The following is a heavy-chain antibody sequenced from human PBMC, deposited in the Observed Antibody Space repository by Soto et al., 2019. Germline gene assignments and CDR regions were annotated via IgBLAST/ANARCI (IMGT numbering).Heavy chain of an antibody. CDR1: GFTFSSYG. CDR2: IWYDGSNK. D-gene: IGHD2-2*01. CDR3: AALCSSTSCPVLDY. V-gene: IGHV3-33*01. J-gene: IGHJ4*02. Sequence: SLRLSCAASGFTFSSYGMHWVRQAPGKGLEWVAVIWYDGSNKYYADSVKGRFTISRDNSKNTLYLQMNSLRAEDTAVYYCAALCSSTSCPVLDYWGQGTLVTVSS.